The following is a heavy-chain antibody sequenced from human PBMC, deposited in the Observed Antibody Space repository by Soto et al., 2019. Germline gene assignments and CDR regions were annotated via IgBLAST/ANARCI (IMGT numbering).Heavy chain of an antibody. D-gene: IGHD3-3*01. J-gene: IGHJ4*02. CDR2: INSDGSST. CDR1: GFTFSSYW. Sequence: GGSLRLSCAASGFTFSSYWMHWVRQAPGKGLVWVSRINSDGSSTSYADSVKGRFTISRDNSKNTLYLQMNSLRAEDTAVYYCLYYDFWSGYLVDYWGQGTLVTVSS. CDR3: LYYDFWSGYLVDY. V-gene: IGHV3-74*01.